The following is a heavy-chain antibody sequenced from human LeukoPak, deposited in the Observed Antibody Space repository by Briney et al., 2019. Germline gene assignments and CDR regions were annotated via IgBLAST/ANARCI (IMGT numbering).Heavy chain of an antibody. CDR2: MNPNSGNT. Sequence: ASVKVSCKASGYTFTSYGISWVRQAPGQGLEWMGWMNPNSGNTGYAQKFQGRVTITRNTSISTAYMELSSLRSEDTAVYYCARAPEYQLPIDYWGQGTLVTVSS. D-gene: IGHD2-2*01. CDR3: ARAPEYQLPIDY. CDR1: GYTFTSYG. J-gene: IGHJ4*02. V-gene: IGHV1-8*03.